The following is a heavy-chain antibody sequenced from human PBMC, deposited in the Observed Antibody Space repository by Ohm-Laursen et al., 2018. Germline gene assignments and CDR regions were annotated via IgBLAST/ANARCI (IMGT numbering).Heavy chain of an antibody. J-gene: IGHJ4*02. D-gene: IGHD2-8*01. Sequence: SLRLSCSASGFTSSNYAMSWVRQAPGKGLEWVSGTNGSGGSTYYADSVKGRFTISRDNSKNTLYLQMNSLRAEDTAVYFCAKAGMVYFDYWGQGTLVTVSS. CDR1: GFTSSNYA. V-gene: IGHV3-23*01. CDR3: AKAGMVYFDY. CDR2: TNGSGGST.